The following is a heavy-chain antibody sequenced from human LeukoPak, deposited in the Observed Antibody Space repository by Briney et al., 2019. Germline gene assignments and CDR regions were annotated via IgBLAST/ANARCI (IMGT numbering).Heavy chain of an antibody. J-gene: IGHJ4*02. Sequence: PIFGIANYAQKFQGRVTITADKSTSTAYMELSSLRSEDTAVYYCARDDMGPGDLYYFDYWGQGTLVTVSS. V-gene: IGHV1-69*17. CDR3: ARDDMGPGDLYYFDY. CDR2: PIFGIA. D-gene: IGHD7-27*01.